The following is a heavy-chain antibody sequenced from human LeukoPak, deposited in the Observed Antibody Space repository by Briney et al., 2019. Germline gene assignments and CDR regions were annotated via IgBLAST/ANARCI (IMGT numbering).Heavy chain of an antibody. J-gene: IGHJ4*02. CDR1: GYSISSGYY. CDR3: ARVMWELGGGNYFDY. CDR2: IYHSGST. V-gene: IGHV4-38-2*02. D-gene: IGHD1-26*01. Sequence: SETLSLTCTVSGYSISSGYYWGWIRQPPGKGLEWIGSIYHSGSTYYNPSLKSRVTISVDTSKNQFSLKLSSVTAADTAVYYCARVMWELGGGNYFDYWGQGTLVTVSS.